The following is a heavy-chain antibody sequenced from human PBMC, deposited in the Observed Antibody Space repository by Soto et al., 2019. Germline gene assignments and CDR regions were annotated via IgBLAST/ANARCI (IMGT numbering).Heavy chain of an antibody. CDR1: GFVFSSYD. V-gene: IGHV3-13*01. Sequence: GGSLRLSCATSGFVFSSYDMHWVRQVTGKGLEWVAGVGVDGDTHYAGSVKGRFSIARDSANDSMYLQMNSLRAGDTALYYCARGGIEDPTGSTYFVGLDVWGQGTTVTVSS. D-gene: IGHD1-26*01. CDR2: VGVDGDT. J-gene: IGHJ6*02. CDR3: ARGGIEDPTGSTYFVGLDV.